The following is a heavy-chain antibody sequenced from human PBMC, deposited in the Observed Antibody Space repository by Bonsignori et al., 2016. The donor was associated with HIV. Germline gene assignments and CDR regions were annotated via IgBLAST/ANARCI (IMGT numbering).Heavy chain of an antibody. CDR2: MNPNSGNT. CDR3: ARGLGSQVRFLEWLGDYYYMDV. J-gene: IGHJ6*03. V-gene: IGHV1-8*01. Sequence: WVRQAPGQGLEWMGWMNPNSGNTGYAQKFQGRVTMTRNTSISTAYMELSSLRSEDTAVYYCARGLGSQVRFLEWLGDYYYMDVWGKGTTVTVSS. D-gene: IGHD3-3*01.